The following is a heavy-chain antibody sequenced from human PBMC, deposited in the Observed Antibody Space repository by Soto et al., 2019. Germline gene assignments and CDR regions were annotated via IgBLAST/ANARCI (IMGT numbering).Heavy chain of an antibody. CDR1: GVSFNNDY. CDR3: ARDRYFYDSAGYYRTLDS. Sequence: PTQTLSLTCTISGVSFNNDYRTCIWQSPGKGLEWIGYIFHSGITDYNPSVKSRVTISIDKSKNLFSLKLTSVTAADTAVYYCARDRYFYDSAGYYRTLDSWGQG. D-gene: IGHD3-22*01. J-gene: IGHJ5*01. V-gene: IGHV4-59*01. CDR2: IFHSGIT.